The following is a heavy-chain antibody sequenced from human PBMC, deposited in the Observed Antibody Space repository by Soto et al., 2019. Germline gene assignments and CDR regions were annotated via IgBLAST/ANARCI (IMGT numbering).Heavy chain of an antibody. CDR2: INHSGST. CDR1: GGSFSGYY. Sequence: SETLSLTCAVYGGSFSGYYWSWIRQPPGKGLEWIGEINHSGSTNYNPFLKSRVTISVDTSKNQFSLKLSSVTAADTAVYYCATKWLGTSEYYFDYWGQGTLVTVSS. CDR3: ATKWLGTSEYYFDY. J-gene: IGHJ4*02. D-gene: IGHD6-19*01. V-gene: IGHV4-34*01.